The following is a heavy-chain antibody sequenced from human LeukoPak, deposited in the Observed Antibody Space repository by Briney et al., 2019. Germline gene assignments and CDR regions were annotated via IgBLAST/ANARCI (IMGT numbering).Heavy chain of an antibody. CDR1: GFTFGDNA. J-gene: IGHJ4*02. CDR2: IRSKAYGGTT. Sequence: GGSLRLFCTASGFTFGDNAMSWVRQAPGRGLEWVGFIRSKAYGGTTEYAASVKGRFTFSRDDSKSIAYLQMNSLKTEATAVYYCTRSYDSSGYYWKYFDYWGQGTLVTVSS. CDR3: TRSYDSSGYYWKYFDY. V-gene: IGHV3-49*04. D-gene: IGHD3-22*01.